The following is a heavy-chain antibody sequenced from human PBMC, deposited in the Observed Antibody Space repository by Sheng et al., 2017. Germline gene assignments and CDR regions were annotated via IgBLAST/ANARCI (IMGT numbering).Heavy chain of an antibody. CDR2: INWNGDST. D-gene: IGHD6-6*01. J-gene: IGHJ5*02. V-gene: IGHV3-20*04. CDR1: GSSFDDYG. Sequence: EVQLVESGGGVVRPGGPVRLSCAASGSSFDDYGMSWVRQAPGKGLEWVSGINWNGDSTAYADSVRGRFTISRDNAKNSLFLQMNSLRAEDTAFYYCARTYSSSSFLPFDPWGQGTLVTVSS. CDR3: ARTYSSSSFLPFDP.